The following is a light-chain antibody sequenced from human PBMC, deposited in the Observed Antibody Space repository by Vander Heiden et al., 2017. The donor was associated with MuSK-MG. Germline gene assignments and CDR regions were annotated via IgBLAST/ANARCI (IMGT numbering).Light chain of an antibody. J-gene: IGKJ2*01. CDR2: GAS. CDR3: RQYGSSPET. Sequence: EIVLTQSPGTLSLSPGDRATLPCRPTQSVHSNYLAWYQQKPGQAPRLLVYGASSTATGIPDRFSGSGSGTAFTLTISRLEPEDFAVYYCRQYGSSPETFGQGTKLEIK. V-gene: IGKV3-20*01. CDR1: QSVHSNY.